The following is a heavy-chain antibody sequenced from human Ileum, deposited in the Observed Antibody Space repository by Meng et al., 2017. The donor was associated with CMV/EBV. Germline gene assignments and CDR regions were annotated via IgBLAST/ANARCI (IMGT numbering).Heavy chain of an antibody. D-gene: IGHD4-23*01. V-gene: IGHV3-21*01. J-gene: IGHJ4*02. CDR2: ITGTSYYI. CDR1: GFTFSTYS. Sequence: GGSLRLSCAASGFTFSTYSMNWVRQAPGKGLEWVPSITGTSYYIYYADSVKGRFAISRDNAKNSLYLQMNSLRAEDTAVYYCARSVYGGNDFDSWGQGTLVTVSS. CDR3: ARSVYGGNDFDS.